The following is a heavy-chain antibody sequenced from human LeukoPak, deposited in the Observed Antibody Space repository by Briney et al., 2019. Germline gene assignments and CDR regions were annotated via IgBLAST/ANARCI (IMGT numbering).Heavy chain of an antibody. CDR2: ISYDGSNK. V-gene: IGHV3-30*04. CDR1: GFTFSSYA. Sequence: PGGSLRLSCAASGFTFSSYAMHWVRQAPGKGLEWVAVISYDGSNKYYADSVKGRFTTSRDNSKNTLFLQMNSLRAEDTAVYYCARASEGTGPYDYWGQGTLVTVSS. D-gene: IGHD3/OR15-3a*01. J-gene: IGHJ4*02. CDR3: ARASEGTGPYDY.